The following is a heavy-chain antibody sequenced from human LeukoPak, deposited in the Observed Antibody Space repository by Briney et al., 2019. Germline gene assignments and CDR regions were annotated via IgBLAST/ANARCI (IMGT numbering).Heavy chain of an antibody. Sequence: PGGSLRLSCAASGFTFSSYSMNWVRQAPGKGLEWVSSISSSSSYIYYADSVKGRFTISRDNAKNSLYLQMNSLRAEDTAVYYCARARSRFITIFGVVIPSSYGMDVWGQGTTVTVSS. J-gene: IGHJ6*02. CDR1: GFTFSSYS. D-gene: IGHD3-3*01. CDR3: ARARSRFITIFGVVIPSSYGMDV. CDR2: ISSSSSYI. V-gene: IGHV3-21*01.